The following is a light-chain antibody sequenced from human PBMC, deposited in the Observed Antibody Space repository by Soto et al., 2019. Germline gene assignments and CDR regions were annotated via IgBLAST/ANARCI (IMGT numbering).Light chain of an antibody. J-gene: IGKJ5*01. Sequence: DIQMTQSPSSLSASVGDRVTITCQASQDISNYLNWYQQKPGKAPKLLIYDASNLETGVPSRFIGSGSGTDFTFTIRSLQPEDIATYYCQQYDNLPPELTFGQGTRLEIK. CDR1: QDISNY. CDR2: DAS. V-gene: IGKV1-33*01. CDR3: QQYDNLPPELT.